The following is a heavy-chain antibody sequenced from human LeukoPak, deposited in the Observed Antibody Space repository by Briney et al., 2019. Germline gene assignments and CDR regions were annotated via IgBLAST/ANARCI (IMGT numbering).Heavy chain of an antibody. Sequence: ASVKVSCKASGYTFTGYYMHRVRQAPGQGLEWMGWINPNSGGTNYAQKFQGRVTMTRDTSISTAYMELSRLRSDDTAVYYCATGARGSSALDYFDYWGQGTLVTVSS. D-gene: IGHD6-6*01. V-gene: IGHV1-2*02. J-gene: IGHJ4*02. CDR1: GYTFTGYY. CDR2: INPNSGGT. CDR3: ATGARGSSALDYFDY.